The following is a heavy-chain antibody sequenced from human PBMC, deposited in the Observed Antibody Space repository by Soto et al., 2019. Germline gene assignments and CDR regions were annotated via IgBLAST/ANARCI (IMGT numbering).Heavy chain of an antibody. Sequence: ASVKVSCKASGYTFTSYAMHWLRQAPGQGLEWMGWINANNGDTNSAQKFQGRVTITSDTSTNTAYMEITSLRSDDTALYYCAREVTYGGGSFSLGLWGQGTLVTVSS. CDR3: AREVTYGGGSFSLGL. V-gene: IGHV1-2*02. CDR1: GYTFTSYA. J-gene: IGHJ4*02. D-gene: IGHD3-10*01. CDR2: INANNGDT.